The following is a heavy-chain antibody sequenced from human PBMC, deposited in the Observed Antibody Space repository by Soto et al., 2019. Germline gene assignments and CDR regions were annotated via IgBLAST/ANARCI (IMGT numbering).Heavy chain of an antibody. J-gene: IGHJ6*02. V-gene: IGHV3-30*04. CDR2: ISYDGSNQ. CDR3: ARDRGSGMDV. CDR1: GFTFSNFV. Sequence: PGGSLRLSCAASGFTFSNFVMHWVRQAPGKGLEWVTVISYDGSNQYYADSVKGRFTISRDNSRNTLYLQMNSLRGEDTAGYYCARDRGSGMDVWGQGTTVTVSS. D-gene: IGHD3-16*01.